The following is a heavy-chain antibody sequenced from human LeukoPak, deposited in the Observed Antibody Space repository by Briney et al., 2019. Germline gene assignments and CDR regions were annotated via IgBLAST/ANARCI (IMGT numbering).Heavy chain of an antibody. V-gene: IGHV3-11*04. CDR1: GFTVSSNY. CDR2: ISSSGSTI. CDR3: AREDGHYYYMDV. J-gene: IGHJ6*03. Sequence: GGSLRLSCAASGFTVSSNYMSWVRQAPGKGLEWVSYISSSGSTIYYADSVKGRFTISRDNAKNSLYLQMNSLRAEDTAVYYCAREDGHYYYMDVWGKGTTVTVSS.